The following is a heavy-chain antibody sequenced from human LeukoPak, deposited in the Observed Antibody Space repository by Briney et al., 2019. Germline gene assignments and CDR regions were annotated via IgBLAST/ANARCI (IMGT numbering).Heavy chain of an antibody. V-gene: IGHV4-34*01. Sequence: PSETLSLTCTVSGGSISSYYWSWIRQPPGKGLEWIGEINHSGSTNYNPSLKSRVTISVDTSKNQFSLKLSSVTAADTAVYYCARTNIVVVPAAMRLRVYYYMDVWGKGTTVTISS. CDR2: INHSGST. J-gene: IGHJ6*03. CDR3: ARTNIVVVPAAMRLRVYYYMDV. CDR1: GGSISSYY. D-gene: IGHD2-2*01.